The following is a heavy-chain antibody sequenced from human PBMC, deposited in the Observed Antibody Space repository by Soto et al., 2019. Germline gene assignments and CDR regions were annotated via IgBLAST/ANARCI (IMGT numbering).Heavy chain of an antibody. CDR2: ISNSGGTT. J-gene: IGHJ4*02. Sequence: GGSLRLSCAASGFTFSSYAMSWVRQAPGKGLEWVSGISNSGGTTYYADSVKGRFTISRDNSKNTLYLQMNNLRAEDTAVYYCAKQGRIFLQDLPFDYWGQGTLVTVSS. CDR3: AKQGRIFLQDLPFDY. V-gene: IGHV3-23*01. CDR1: GFTFSSYA. D-gene: IGHD3-3*01.